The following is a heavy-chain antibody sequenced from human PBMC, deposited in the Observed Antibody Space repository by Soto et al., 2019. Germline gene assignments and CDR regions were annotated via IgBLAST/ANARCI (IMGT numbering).Heavy chain of an antibody. CDR3: TGITWFRGMDV. CDR1: GGSRGGDY. Sequence: PSETLSLTCAVYGGSRGGDYWTRIRQAPGKGLEWIGEINHSGTINLDPSLWSRLTISLDTSKNQISLHLYSVTPEDTAVYYCTGITWFRGMDVWGQGTPVTVSS. V-gene: IGHV4-34*01. D-gene: IGHD3-10*01. J-gene: IGHJ6*02. CDR2: INHSGTI.